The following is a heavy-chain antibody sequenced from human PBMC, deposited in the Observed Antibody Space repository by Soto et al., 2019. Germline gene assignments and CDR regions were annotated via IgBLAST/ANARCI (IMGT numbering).Heavy chain of an antibody. CDR2: INHSGST. J-gene: IGHJ3*02. CDR3: ARGTAFDI. V-gene: IGHV4-34*01. CDR1: GGSFSGYY. Sequence: QVQLQQWGAGLLKPSETLSLTCAVYGGSFSGYYWSWIRQPPGKGLEWIGEINHSGSTNYNPSLKSRVTISVDTSKNQFSLKLSSVTAADTAVYYCARGTAFDIWGRGTMVTVSS.